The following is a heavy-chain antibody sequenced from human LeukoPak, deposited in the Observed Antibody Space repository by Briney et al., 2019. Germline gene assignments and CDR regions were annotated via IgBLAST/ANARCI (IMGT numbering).Heavy chain of an antibody. V-gene: IGHV3-23*01. D-gene: IGHD3-3*01. CDR2: LRGDGET. CDR1: GFTFSSYA. J-gene: IGHJ4*02. Sequence: GSLRLSCAASGFTFSSYAMSWVRQAPARGLEWVSSLRGDGETFYADSVKGRFTLPRDESRNTVYLQMNNLRVEDTAVYFCAKASWVSSADVVLWGQGTLVTVSS. CDR3: AKASWVSSADVVL.